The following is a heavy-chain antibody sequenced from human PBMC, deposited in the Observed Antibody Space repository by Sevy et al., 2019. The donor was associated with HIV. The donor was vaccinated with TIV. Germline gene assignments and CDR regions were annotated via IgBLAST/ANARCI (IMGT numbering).Heavy chain of an antibody. Sequence: SETLSLTCTVSGGSISSGGYYWSWIRQHPGKGLEWIGYIYYSGSTYYNPSLKSRVTISVDTSKNQFSLKLSSVTAADTAVYYCARGTQKRGYYDSSGYSSPQSWFDPSGQGTMVTVSS. CDR1: GGSISSGGYY. CDR3: ARGTQKRGYYDSSGYSSPQSWFDP. V-gene: IGHV4-31*03. J-gene: IGHJ5*02. D-gene: IGHD3-22*01. CDR2: IYYSGST.